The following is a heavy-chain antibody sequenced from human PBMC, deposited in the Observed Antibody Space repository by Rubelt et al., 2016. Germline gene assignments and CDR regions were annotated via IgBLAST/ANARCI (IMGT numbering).Heavy chain of an antibody. V-gene: IGHV4-39*07. J-gene: IGHJ6*02. Sequence: GSIYYSGSTYYNPSLKSRVTISVDTSKNQFSLKLSSVTAADTAVYYCARDLIAGSGSYPHYYYYGMDVWGQGTTVTVSS. CDR2: IYYSGST. D-gene: IGHD3-10*01. CDR3: ARDLIAGSGSYPHYYYYGMDV.